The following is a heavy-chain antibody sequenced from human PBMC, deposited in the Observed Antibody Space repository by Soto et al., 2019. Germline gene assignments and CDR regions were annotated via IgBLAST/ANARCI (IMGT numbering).Heavy chain of an antibody. CDR2: IIPIFGTA. CDR3: ASHSFYYDSSGYYPPLGY. D-gene: IGHD3-22*01. Sequence: GASVKVSCKASGGTFSTYAINWLRQSPGQGLEWMGGIIPIFGTANYAQKFQDRVTITADESTSTAYMELSSLRSEDTAVYYCASHSFYYDSSGYYPPLGYWGQGTMVTVSS. CDR1: GGTFSTYA. J-gene: IGHJ4*02. V-gene: IGHV1-69*13.